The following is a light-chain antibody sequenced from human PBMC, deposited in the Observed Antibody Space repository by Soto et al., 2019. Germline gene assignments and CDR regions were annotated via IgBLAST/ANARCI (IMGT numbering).Light chain of an antibody. CDR1: QSISNW. CDR3: QQYNSFPLT. V-gene: IGKV1-5*03. CDR2: KAS. Sequence: DIQMTQSLSTLSASIGDRVTITCRASQSISNWLAWYQQKPGKAPKLLIYKASSLESGVPSRFSGSGSGTEFTLTISSLQPDDFATYCCQQYNSFPLTFGGGTKVEIK. J-gene: IGKJ4*01.